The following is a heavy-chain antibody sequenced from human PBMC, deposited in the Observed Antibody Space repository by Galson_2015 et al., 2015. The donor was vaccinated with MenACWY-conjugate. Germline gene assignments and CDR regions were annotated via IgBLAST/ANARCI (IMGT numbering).Heavy chain of an antibody. V-gene: IGHV3-74*01. Sequence: SLRLSCAASGFTFNNYWMHWVRQPPGKGLEWVSYIKADGRFSNYADSVKGRFTISTDNAKNMVDLQMDGLGDVDTAVYFCARDNNWSFVSWCPGTLAPASS. J-gene: IGHJ1*01. CDR2: IKADGRFS. D-gene: IGHD1-1*01. CDR3: ARDNNWSFVS. CDR1: GFTFNNYW.